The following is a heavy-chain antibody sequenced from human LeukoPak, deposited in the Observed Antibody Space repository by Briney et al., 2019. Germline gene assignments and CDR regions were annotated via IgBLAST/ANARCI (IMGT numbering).Heavy chain of an antibody. V-gene: IGHV4-34*01. CDR3: ARSGQRSMRFGET. Sequence: SETLSLTCAVYGGSFSGYYWSWIRQPPGKGLEWIGEINHSGSTNYNPSLKGRVTISVDTSKNQFSLKLSSVTAADTAVYYCARSGQRSMRFGETWGQGTLVTVSS. J-gene: IGHJ5*02. CDR2: INHSGST. CDR1: GGSFSGYY. D-gene: IGHD3-10*01.